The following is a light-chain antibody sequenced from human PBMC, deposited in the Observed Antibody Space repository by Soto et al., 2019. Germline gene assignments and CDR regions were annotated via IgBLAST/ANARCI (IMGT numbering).Light chain of an antibody. V-gene: IGLV1-40*01. Sequence: QSVLTQPPSESGAPGQTVTIYCTGSSSNIGAGYDVHWYQQLPGTAPKLLIYGNSNRPSGVPDRFSGSKSGTSASLAITGLQAEDEADYYCQSYDNSLTGLHVFGTGTKLTVL. CDR1: SSNIGAGYD. CDR2: GNS. J-gene: IGLJ1*01. CDR3: QSYDNSLTGLHV.